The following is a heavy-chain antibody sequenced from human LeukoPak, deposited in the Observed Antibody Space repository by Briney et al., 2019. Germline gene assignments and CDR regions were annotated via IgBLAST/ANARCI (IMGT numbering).Heavy chain of an antibody. CDR3: ARHASDSSGFYNYYGMDV. CDR2: MYYSGST. CDR1: AGSISSSSYY. Sequence: SETLSLTCTVSAGSISSSSYYWAWIRQPPGKGLEWIGSMYYSGSTNYNPSLKSRVTISADTSKNQFFLKVSSVTAADTAVYYCARHASDSSGFYNYYGMDVWGQGTTVAVSS. J-gene: IGHJ6*02. V-gene: IGHV4-39*01. D-gene: IGHD3-22*01.